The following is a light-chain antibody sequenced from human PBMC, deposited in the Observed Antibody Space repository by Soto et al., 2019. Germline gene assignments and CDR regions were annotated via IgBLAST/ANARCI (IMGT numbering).Light chain of an antibody. Sequence: EIVMTQSPATLSVSPGERATLSCRASQSVSSKSAWYQHKSGQAPRLLIYGASTRATGVPARFSGSGSGTDFTLTISSLQSEDFVVYYCQQYNSWPPITFGQGTRLEIK. CDR2: GAS. J-gene: IGKJ5*01. CDR3: QQYNSWPPIT. CDR1: QSVSSK. V-gene: IGKV3D-15*01.